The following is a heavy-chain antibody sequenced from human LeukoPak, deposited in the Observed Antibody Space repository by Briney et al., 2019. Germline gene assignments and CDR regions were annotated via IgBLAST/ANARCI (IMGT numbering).Heavy chain of an antibody. CDR1: GXSISSGGYS. Sequence: SQTLSLTCAVSGXSISSGGYSWSWIRQPPGKGPEWIGYIYHSGSTYYNPSLKSRVTISVDTSKNQFSLKLSSVTAADTAVYYCARLVMVRGVTFFDYWGQGTLVTVSS. D-gene: IGHD3-10*01. V-gene: IGHV4-30-2*01. J-gene: IGHJ4*02. CDR3: ARLVMVRGVTFFDY. CDR2: IYHSGST.